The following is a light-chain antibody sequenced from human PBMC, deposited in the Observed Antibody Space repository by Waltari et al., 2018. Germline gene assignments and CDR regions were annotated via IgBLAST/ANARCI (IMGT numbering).Light chain of an antibody. V-gene: IGLV1-51*02. CDR1: ASNIGNSY. Sequence: QSVLTQPPSVSAAPGQKVTIPCSGSASNIGNSYVSWYQQFPGEAPKVLIYGKDKRTTGIPDRLSGSKSGTSATLDITGLQTGDEADYYCGTWDNTLSAVVGGGTKVTVL. CDR3: GTWDNTLSAV. J-gene: IGLJ2*01. CDR2: GKD.